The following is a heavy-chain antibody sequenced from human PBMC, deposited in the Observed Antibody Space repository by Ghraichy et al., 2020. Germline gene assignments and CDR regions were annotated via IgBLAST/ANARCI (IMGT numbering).Heavy chain of an antibody. D-gene: IGHD5-18*01. Sequence: SETLSLTCTVSGCSISSSSYYWGWIRQPPGKGLECIGSIYYSGSTYYNPSLKSRVTISVDTSKNQFSLKLSSVTAADTAVYYCARQGGGQLWLAGAFDIWGQGTMVTVSS. CDR1: GCSISSSSYY. J-gene: IGHJ3*02. CDR2: IYYSGST. CDR3: ARQGGGQLWLAGAFDI. V-gene: IGHV4-39*01.